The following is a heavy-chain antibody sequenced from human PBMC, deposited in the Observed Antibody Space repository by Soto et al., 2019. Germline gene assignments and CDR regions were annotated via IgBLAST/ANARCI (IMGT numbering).Heavy chain of an antibody. V-gene: IGHV1-69*06. CDR2: IIPIFGTA. D-gene: IGHD6-6*01. CDR1: GGTFSSYA. Sequence: SVKVSCKASGGTFSSYAISWVRQAPGPGLEWMGGIIPIFGTANYAQKFQGRVTITADKSTSTAYMELSSLRSEDTAVYYCARVGIAARQVNYYYGMDVWGQGTTVTVSS. CDR3: ARVGIAARQVNYYYGMDV. J-gene: IGHJ6*02.